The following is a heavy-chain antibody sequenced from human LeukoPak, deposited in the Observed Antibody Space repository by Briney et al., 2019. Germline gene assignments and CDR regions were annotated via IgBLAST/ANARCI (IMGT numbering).Heavy chain of an antibody. J-gene: IGHJ3*01. V-gene: IGHV1-18*01. Sequence: ASVKVSCKASGYTFTSYGISWVRQAPGQGLEWMGWISAYNGNTNYAQKLQGRVTMTTDTSTSTAYMELRSLRSDDTAVYYCARFYRGALYGWDAFDVWGQGTMVTVSS. D-gene: IGHD2-8*02. CDR3: ARFYRGALYGWDAFDV. CDR2: ISAYNGNT. CDR1: GYTFTSYG.